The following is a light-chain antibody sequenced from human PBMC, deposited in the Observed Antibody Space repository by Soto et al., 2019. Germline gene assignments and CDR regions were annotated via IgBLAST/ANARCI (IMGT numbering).Light chain of an antibody. V-gene: IGLV2-8*01. CDR3: SSYAGSNIVV. J-gene: IGLJ2*01. CDR1: SSDVGGYNF. Sequence: QSALTQPPSASGSPGQSVTISCTGTSSDVGGYNFVSWYQQHPGKAPKLMIYEVSERPSGVPDRFSGSKSGNTASLTVSGXQXXXXXXXXCSSYAGSNIVVFGGGTKLTVL. CDR2: EVS.